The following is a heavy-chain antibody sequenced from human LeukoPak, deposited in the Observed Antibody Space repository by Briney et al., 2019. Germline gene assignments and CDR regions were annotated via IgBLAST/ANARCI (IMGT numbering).Heavy chain of an antibody. CDR1: GYSFTSYW. D-gene: IGHD3-22*01. V-gene: IGHV5-10-1*01. J-gene: IGHJ4*02. CDR2: IDPSDSYS. CDR3: ARYDISAYRDDY. Sequence: GESLKSSCKGSGYSFTSYWISWVRQMPGKGLEWMGRIDPSDSYSNYSPSFQGHVAISADKSISTAYLQWSSLKASDTAMYYCARYDISAYRDDYWGQGTLVTVYS.